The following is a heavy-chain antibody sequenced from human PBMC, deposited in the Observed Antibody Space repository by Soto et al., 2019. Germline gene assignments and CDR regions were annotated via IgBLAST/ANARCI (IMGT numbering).Heavy chain of an antibody. J-gene: IGHJ1*01. V-gene: IGHV4-4*02. Sequence: QVQLQESGPGLVKPSGTLSLTCAVSGGSISSSNWWSWVRQPPGKGLEWIGEILHSGNTNYNPSLSSRVTISVDESKNQFSLRLRSVTAADTAVYYCAKEEGGPKVRESFHHWGQGTLVTVSS. D-gene: IGHD1-26*01. CDR1: GGSISSSNW. CDR3: AKEEGGPKVRESFHH. CDR2: ILHSGNT.